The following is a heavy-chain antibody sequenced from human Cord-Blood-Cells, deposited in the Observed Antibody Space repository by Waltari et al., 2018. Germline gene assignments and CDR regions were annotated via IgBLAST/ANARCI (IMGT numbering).Heavy chain of an antibody. D-gene: IGHD2-21*01. CDR3: ARGLLGSRKSDY. CDR2: INTNSGGT. J-gene: IGHJ4*02. Sequence: QVQLVQPGAEVKKPGAAVTVSCKASGYTFTGSYMHCVRQAPGQGLAWMGWINTNSGGTNYAQKFQGRVTMTRDTSISTAYMELSRLRSDDTAVYYCARGLLGSRKSDYWGQGTLVTVSS. CDR1: GYTFTGSY. V-gene: IGHV1-2*02.